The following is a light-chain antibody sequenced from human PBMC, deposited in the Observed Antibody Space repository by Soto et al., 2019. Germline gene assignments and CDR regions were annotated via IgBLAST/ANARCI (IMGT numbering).Light chain of an antibody. CDR3: QQYDNSVYT. CDR1: QTVASPY. CDR2: GTS. J-gene: IGKJ2*01. Sequence: EIVLTQSPGTLSLSPGERATLSCRTSQTVASPYLAWYQQRVGQAPRLLIYGTSTRATGIPDRFSGSGSGTDFTLTISRLEPEDSAVYYCQQYDNSVYTFGQGTKREIK. V-gene: IGKV3-20*01.